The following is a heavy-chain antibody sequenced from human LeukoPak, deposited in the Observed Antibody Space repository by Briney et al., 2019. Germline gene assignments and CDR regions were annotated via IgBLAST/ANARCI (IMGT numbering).Heavy chain of an antibody. CDR3: ARVDRVVAWYIDF. V-gene: IGHV4-39*01. CDR1: GASISSSSNFY. Sequence: SQTLSLTCTVSGASISSSSNFYWGWIRQPPGKGLEYIGGVFYSGSTYYNPSLKSRVTISVDTSKNQFSLKLSSVTAADTAVYYCARVDRVVAWYIDFWGRGTLVTVSS. CDR2: VFYSGST. D-gene: IGHD2-21*01. J-gene: IGHJ2*01.